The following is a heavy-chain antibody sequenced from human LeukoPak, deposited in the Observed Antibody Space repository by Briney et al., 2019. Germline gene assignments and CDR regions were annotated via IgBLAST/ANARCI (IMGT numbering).Heavy chain of an antibody. J-gene: IGHJ6*02. Sequence: KASETLSLTCTVSGGSISSSSYYWGWIRQPPGKGLEWIGSIYYSGSTYYNPSLKSRVTISVDTSKNQFSLKLSSVTAADMAVYYCARDLYQLLVVDVWGQGTTVTVSS. CDR3: ARDLYQLLVVDV. CDR2: IYYSGST. D-gene: IGHD2-2*01. V-gene: IGHV4-39*01. CDR1: GGSISSSSYY.